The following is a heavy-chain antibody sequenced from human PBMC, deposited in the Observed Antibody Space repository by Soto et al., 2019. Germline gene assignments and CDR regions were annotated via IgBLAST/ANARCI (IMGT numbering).Heavy chain of an antibody. D-gene: IGHD1-1*01. V-gene: IGHV4-30-2*01. CDR1: GGSISSGGYS. J-gene: IGHJ5*02. Sequence: TLSLTCAVSGGSISSGGYSWSWIRQPSGKGLEWIGYIYHSGSTYYNLSLKSRVTISVDRSKNQFSLKLSSVTAADTAVYYCARGPWNDDMGHFDPWGQGTLVTVSS. CDR3: ARGPWNDDMGHFDP. CDR2: IYHSGST.